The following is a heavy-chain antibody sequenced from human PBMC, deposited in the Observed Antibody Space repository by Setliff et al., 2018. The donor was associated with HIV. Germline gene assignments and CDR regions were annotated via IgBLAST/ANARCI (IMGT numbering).Heavy chain of an antibody. Sequence: SETLSLTCAVSNGSISTIRYYWSWLRQPAGKGLEWIGRVYISGSTDYNPSLKSRVTISVDTSKNQFSLKLRSVTAADTAVYYCARYRYYYDSSGYGRWFDPWGQGTLVTVSS. J-gene: IGHJ5*02. V-gene: IGHV4-61*02. CDR2: VYISGST. CDR3: ARYRYYYDSSGYGRWFDP. CDR1: NGSISTIRYY. D-gene: IGHD3-22*01.